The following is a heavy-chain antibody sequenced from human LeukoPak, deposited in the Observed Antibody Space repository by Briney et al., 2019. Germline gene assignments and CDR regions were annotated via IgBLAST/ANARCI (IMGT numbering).Heavy chain of an antibody. J-gene: IGHJ4*02. CDR2: IYYSGST. V-gene: IGHV4-59*01. CDR3: AMGWCASISCYSPLDY. D-gene: IGHD2-2*02. CDR1: GGSISSYY. Sequence: PSETLSLTCTVSGGSISSYYWSWIRQPPGKGLEWIGYIYYSGSTNYNPSLKSRVTISVDTSKNQFSLKLSSVTAADTAVYYCAMGWCASISCYSPLDYWGQGTLVTVSS.